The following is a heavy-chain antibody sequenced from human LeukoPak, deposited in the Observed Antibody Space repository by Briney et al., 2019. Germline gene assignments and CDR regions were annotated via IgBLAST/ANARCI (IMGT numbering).Heavy chain of an antibody. CDR3: ARAGYFDWLFYGYFDY. J-gene: IGHJ4*02. CDR2: IKQDGSEK. D-gene: IGHD3-9*01. V-gene: IGHV3-7*01. Sequence: GGSLRLSCAASGFTFSSYWMSWVRQAPGKGLEWVANIKQDGSEKYYVDSVKGRFTISRDNAKNSLYLQMNSLRAEDTAVYYCARAGYFDWLFYGYFDYWGQGTLVTVSS. CDR1: GFTFSSYW.